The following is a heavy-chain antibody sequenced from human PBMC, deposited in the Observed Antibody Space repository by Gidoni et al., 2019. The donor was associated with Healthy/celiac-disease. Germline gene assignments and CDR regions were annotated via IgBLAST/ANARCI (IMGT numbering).Heavy chain of an antibody. CDR3: TRDLWYNWNYGYFDY. CDR1: GFTFGDYA. V-gene: IGHV3-49*03. CDR2: IRSKAYGGTT. D-gene: IGHD1-7*01. J-gene: IGHJ4*02. Sequence: EVQLVESGGGLVQPGRSLRLSCTASGFTFGDYAMSWFRQAPGKGLEWVGFIRSKAYGGTTEYAASVKGRFTISRDDSKSIAYLQMDSLKTEDTAVYYCTRDLWYNWNYGYFDYWGQGTLVTVSS.